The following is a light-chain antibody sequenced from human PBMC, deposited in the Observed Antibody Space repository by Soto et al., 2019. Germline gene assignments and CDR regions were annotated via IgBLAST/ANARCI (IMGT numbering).Light chain of an antibody. CDR2: EGS. Sequence: QSALTQPASVSGSPGQSITISCTGTSSDVGAYNFVSWHQQHPGKAPKLMIYEGSKRPSGVSNRFSGSKSGNTASLTISGLQAEDEADYYCCSYAGSSYVFGTGTKLTVL. V-gene: IGLV2-23*01. CDR1: SSDVGAYNF. CDR3: CSYAGSSYV. J-gene: IGLJ1*01.